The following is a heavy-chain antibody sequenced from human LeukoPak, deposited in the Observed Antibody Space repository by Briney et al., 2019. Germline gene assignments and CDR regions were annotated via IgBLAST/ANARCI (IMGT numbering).Heavy chain of an antibody. J-gene: IGHJ5*02. CDR3: ARAGLYSSSWYDWFDP. V-gene: IGHV4-34*01. Sequence: SETLSLTCAVYGVSFSGYYWSWIRQPPGKGLEWIGEINHSGSTNYNPSLKSRVTISVDTSKNQFSLKLSSVTAADTAVYYCARAGLYSSSWYDWFDPWGQGTLVTVSS. CDR2: INHSGST. CDR1: GVSFSGYY. D-gene: IGHD6-13*01.